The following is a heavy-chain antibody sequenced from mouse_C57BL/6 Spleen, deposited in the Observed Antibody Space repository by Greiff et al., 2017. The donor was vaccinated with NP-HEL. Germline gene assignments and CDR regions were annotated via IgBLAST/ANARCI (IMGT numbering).Heavy chain of an antibody. CDR2: IYPGDGDT. CDR1: GYAFSSSW. D-gene: IGHD1-1*01. J-gene: IGHJ1*03. CDR3: ARSGQYYGMETFDV. V-gene: IGHV1-82*01. Sequence: VQLQQSGPELVKPGASVKISCKASGYAFSSSWMNWVKQRPGKGLEWIGRIYPGDGDTNYNGKFKGKATLNADKSSSTADMQLSSLTSEYSAVSVCARSGQYYGMETFDVWGTGTTVTVSS.